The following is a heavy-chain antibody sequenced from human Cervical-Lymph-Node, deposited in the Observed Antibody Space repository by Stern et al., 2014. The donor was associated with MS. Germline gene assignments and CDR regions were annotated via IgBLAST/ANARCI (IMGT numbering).Heavy chain of an antibody. CDR2: IIPIFGTA. V-gene: IGHV1-69*01. CDR1: GGTFSSYA. J-gene: IGHJ6*02. Sequence: QVQLVEPAAEVKKPGSSVKVSCKAAGGTFSSYAISWVREAPGQGLEWMGGIIPIFGTANNAQKIQGRVPITADESMRTAYTELGSLRSEDTAVYYFGVVVFPHYYYGMNVRGQGTTVTVPS. D-gene: IGHD2-2*01. CDR3: GVVVFPHYYYGMNV.